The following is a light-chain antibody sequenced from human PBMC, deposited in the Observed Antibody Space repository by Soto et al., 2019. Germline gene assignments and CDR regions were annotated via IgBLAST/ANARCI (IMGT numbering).Light chain of an antibody. CDR1: QAMSTY. Sequence: DIQLTQSPSFLSAFVGDTVTITCRASQAMSTYLAWYQQKPGKVPKLLIRSASTLQSGVPPRFSGGGSGTEFTLTISTLQPDDSGTYYCQQLNGYQLAFGGGTKVEIK. V-gene: IGKV1-9*01. J-gene: IGKJ4*01. CDR3: QQLNGYQLA. CDR2: SAS.